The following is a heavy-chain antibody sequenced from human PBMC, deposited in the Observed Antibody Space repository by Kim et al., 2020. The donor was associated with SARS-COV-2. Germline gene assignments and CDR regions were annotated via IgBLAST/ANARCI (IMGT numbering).Heavy chain of an antibody. J-gene: IGHJ3*02. Sequence: GGSLRLSCAASGFTFSSYGMHWVRQAPGKGLEWVAVISYDGSNKYYADSVKGRFTISRDNSKNTLYLQMNSLRAEDTAVYYCANLHDGVTAIPGVAFDI. CDR1: GFTFSSYG. V-gene: IGHV3-30*18. CDR2: ISYDGSNK. D-gene: IGHD2-21*02. CDR3: ANLHDGVTAIPGVAFDI.